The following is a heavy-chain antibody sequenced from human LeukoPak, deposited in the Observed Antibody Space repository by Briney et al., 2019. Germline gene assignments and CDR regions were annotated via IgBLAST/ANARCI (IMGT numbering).Heavy chain of an antibody. J-gene: IGHJ5*02. Sequence: SETLSLTCAVSGGSINNYFWSWIRQPPGKGLEWIGYISYSGSTNYNPSLKSRVTISVDTSKNQFSLKLNSVTTAGTAVYYCARDNYGGVTKFDPWGQGALVTVSS. CDR2: ISYSGST. D-gene: IGHD3-16*01. V-gene: IGHV4-59*01. CDR3: ARDNYGGVTKFDP. CDR1: GGSINNYF.